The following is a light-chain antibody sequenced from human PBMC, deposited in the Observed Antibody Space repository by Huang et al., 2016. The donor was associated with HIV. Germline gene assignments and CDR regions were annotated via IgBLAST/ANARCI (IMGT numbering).Light chain of an antibody. CDR2: AAS. V-gene: IGKV3-15*01. CDR1: QIVSSH. Sequence: ETVMTQSPVTLSVSPGDRASLSCRSSQIVSSHLAWYQKKPGQPPRLLIYAASTRATGVPARFSGSGAGTEFTLTISTLQSEDSAVYYCQQYNDFRSTFGPGTRVEIK. J-gene: IGKJ3*01. CDR3: QQYNDFRST.